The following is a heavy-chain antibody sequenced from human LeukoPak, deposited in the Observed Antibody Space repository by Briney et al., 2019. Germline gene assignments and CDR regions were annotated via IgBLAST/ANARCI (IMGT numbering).Heavy chain of an antibody. CDR2: ISSNGDST. Sequence: PGGSLRLSCAASGFTFSSYAMHWVRQAPGKGLEYVSAISSNGDSTYYANSVKGRFTISRDNSKNTLYLQMGSLRAEDMAVYYCASGYSYFYFDYWGQETLVTVSS. J-gene: IGHJ4*02. CDR3: ASGYSYFYFDY. V-gene: IGHV3-64*01. CDR1: GFTFSSYA. D-gene: IGHD5-18*01.